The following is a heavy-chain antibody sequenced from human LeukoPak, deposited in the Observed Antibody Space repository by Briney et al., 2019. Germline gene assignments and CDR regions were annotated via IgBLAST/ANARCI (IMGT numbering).Heavy chain of an antibody. Sequence: GGSLRLSCAASGFSFSTYAMTWLRQAPGKGLEWVSTTTDSGGSTHYADAVKGRFTMSRDNSKNTLYLQLNSLRAEDTALYYCARDVSMDIGASDCWGPGTLVTVSS. D-gene: IGHD2-2*03. J-gene: IGHJ4*02. CDR1: GFSFSTYA. CDR2: TTDSGGST. V-gene: IGHV3-23*01. CDR3: ARDVSMDIGASDC.